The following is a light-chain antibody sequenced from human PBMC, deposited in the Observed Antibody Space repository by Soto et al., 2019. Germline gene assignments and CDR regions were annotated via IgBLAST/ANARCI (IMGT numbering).Light chain of an antibody. J-gene: IGKJ1*01. CDR2: DAL. CDR1: QSITNR. Sequence: DIQLTQSPSTLSASVCNSVAITCRASQSITNRLAWYQLKPGKAPKVLIYDALNLESGVPSRFSGSGYGTEFTLTIRSLQPDYFATYCCKHYGGMWTFGQGTKVDIK. CDR3: KHYGGMWT. V-gene: IGKV1-5*01.